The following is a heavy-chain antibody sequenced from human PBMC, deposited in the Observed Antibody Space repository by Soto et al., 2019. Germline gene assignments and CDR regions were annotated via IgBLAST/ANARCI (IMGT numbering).Heavy chain of an antibody. Sequence: QVQLVESGGGMVQPGRSLRLSCAASGFTFSSYGMHWVRQAPGKGLEWVAVISYDGSNKYYADSVKGRFTISRDNSKNTLYLQMNSLRAEDTAVYYCANPRVLGVDYWGQGTLVTVSS. CDR3: ANPRVLGVDY. CDR1: GFTFSSYG. CDR2: ISYDGSNK. J-gene: IGHJ4*02. V-gene: IGHV3-30*18. D-gene: IGHD3-10*01.